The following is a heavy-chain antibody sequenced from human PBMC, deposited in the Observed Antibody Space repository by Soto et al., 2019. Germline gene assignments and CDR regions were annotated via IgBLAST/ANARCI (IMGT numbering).Heavy chain of an antibody. CDR1: GFTFSSYW. CDR3: ARDGLYGGKEVDY. D-gene: IGHD4-17*01. Sequence: PGGSLRLSCAASGFTFSSYWMSWVRQAPGKGLEWVANIRQDGSERNYIDSVTGRFTIYRDNAKNSLYLQMNSLRAEDKAVYYCARDGLYGGKEVDYWGKG. V-gene: IGHV3-7*01. J-gene: IGHJ4*02. CDR2: IRQDGSER.